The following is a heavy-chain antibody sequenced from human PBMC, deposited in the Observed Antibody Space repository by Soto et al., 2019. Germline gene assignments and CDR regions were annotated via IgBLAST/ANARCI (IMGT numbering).Heavy chain of an antibody. V-gene: IGHV4-59*08. CDR3: ARHWGDYYFDY. CDR1: GGSISDYY. Sequence: SETLSLSCTVSGGSISDYYWSWIRQPPGKGLEWIGYIYYSGSANYNPSLKSRVTISIDKSKNQFSLKLSSVTATDTAVYYCARHWGDYYFDYWGQGTLVTVSS. J-gene: IGHJ4*02. D-gene: IGHD4-17*01. CDR2: IYYSGSA.